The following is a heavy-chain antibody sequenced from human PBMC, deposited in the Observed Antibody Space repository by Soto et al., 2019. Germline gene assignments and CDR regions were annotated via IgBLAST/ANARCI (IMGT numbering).Heavy chain of an antibody. CDR3: SGALGVATIFHYYGMDV. V-gene: IGHV1-69*02. CDR2: IIPILGIA. CDR1: GGTFSSYT. J-gene: IGHJ6*02. Sequence: SVKVSCKASGGTFSSYTISWVRQAPGQGLEWMGRIIPILGIANYAQKFQGRVTITADKSTSTAYMELSSLRSEDTAVYYCSGALGVATIFHYYGMDVWAKGPRSPSP. D-gene: IGHD5-12*01.